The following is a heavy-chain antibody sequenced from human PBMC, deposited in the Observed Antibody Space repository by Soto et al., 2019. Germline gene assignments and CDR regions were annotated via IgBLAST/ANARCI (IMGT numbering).Heavy chain of an antibody. D-gene: IGHD3-10*01. J-gene: IGHJ6*02. Sequence: LTLSCSASGFTFSSYAMHWVRQAPGKGLEYDSAISSNGGSTYYADSVKGRFTISRDNSKNTLYLQMSSLRAEDTAVYYCVTDGSGSYYDPYIYYYYGMDVWGQGTTVTVSS. V-gene: IGHV3-64D*06. CDR1: GFTFSSYA. CDR2: ISSNGGST. CDR3: VTDGSGSYYDPYIYYYYGMDV.